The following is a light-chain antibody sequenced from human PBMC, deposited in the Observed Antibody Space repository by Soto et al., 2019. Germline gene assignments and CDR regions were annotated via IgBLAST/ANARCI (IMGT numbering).Light chain of an antibody. CDR2: GAS. Sequence: EIVLTQSPGTLSLSPGERATLSCRASQSLSSNYLAWYQQKPGQAPRLLIYGASSRATGIPDRFSGSGSGTDFTLTISRLEPEDFAVFYCQQCDSSPWTFGQGTKVEIK. CDR1: QSLSSNY. CDR3: QQCDSSPWT. J-gene: IGKJ1*01. V-gene: IGKV3-20*01.